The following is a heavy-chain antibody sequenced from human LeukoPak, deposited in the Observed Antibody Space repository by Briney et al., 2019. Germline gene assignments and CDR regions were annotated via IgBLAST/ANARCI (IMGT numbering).Heavy chain of an antibody. CDR1: GDSISSSRDY. CDR2: IYYSGKT. V-gene: IGHV4-39*01. Sequence: SETLSLTCTVSGDSISSSRDYWGWIRQPPGKGLDWIGSIYYSGKTFYSSSLKSRVTISVDTSKYQFSLNLRSVTPADTAVYYCATSRRDSGYGLWGQGTLVTVSS. D-gene: IGHD3-10*01. J-gene: IGHJ5*02. CDR3: ATSRRDSGYGL.